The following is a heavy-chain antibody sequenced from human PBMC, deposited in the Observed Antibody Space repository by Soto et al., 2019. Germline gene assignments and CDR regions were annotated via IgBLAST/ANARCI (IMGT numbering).Heavy chain of an antibody. CDR2: ISAYNGNT. J-gene: IGHJ4*02. Sequence: QVQLVQSGAEVKKPGASVKVSCKASGYTFTSYGISWVRQAPGQGLEWMGWISAYNGNTKYAQKFQGRVTMTTDTPTRSVYMEVRSLKSDDTAVCYCARDTGGGFGSGSYYNNFDYWGQGTLVTVSS. V-gene: IGHV1-18*01. D-gene: IGHD3-10*01. CDR1: GYTFTSYG. CDR3: ARDTGGGFGSGSYYNNFDY.